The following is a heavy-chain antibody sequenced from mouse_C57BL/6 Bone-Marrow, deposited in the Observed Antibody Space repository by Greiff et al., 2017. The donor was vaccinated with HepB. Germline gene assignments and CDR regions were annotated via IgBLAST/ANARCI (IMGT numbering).Heavy chain of an antibody. CDR2: INPSTGGT. CDR1: GYSFTGYY. CDR3: AREDYGSSRYAMDY. Sequence: VQLKESGPELVKPGASVKISCKASGYSFTGYYMNWVKQSPEKSLEWIGEINPSTGGTTYNQKFKAKATLTVDKSSSTAYMQLKSLTSEDSAVYYCAREDYGSSRYAMDYWGQGTAVTVSS. J-gene: IGHJ4*01. D-gene: IGHD1-1*01. V-gene: IGHV1-42*01.